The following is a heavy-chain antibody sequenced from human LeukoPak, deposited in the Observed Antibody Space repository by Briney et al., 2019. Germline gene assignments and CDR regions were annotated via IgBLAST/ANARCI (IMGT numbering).Heavy chain of an antibody. CDR1: GFAFRSSW. J-gene: IGHJ4*02. CDR2: RNPKGSRT. CDR3: ARDRGYNSFDY. V-gene: IGHV3-7*01. D-gene: IGHD6-19*01. Sequence: GVSLRLSCAASGFAFRSSWMTWVRQAPGKGPEGVANRNPKGSRTNYVDSVQGRFTLSRDNAKNLLFLQVNSLRDDDTAVFYCARDRGYNSFDYWGQGTLVTVSS.